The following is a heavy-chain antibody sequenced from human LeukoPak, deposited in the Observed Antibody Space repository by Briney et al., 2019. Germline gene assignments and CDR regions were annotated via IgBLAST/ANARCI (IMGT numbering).Heavy chain of an antibody. CDR3: ARWYCSSTSCYYDY. Sequence: GGSLRLSCAASGFTVSSNYMSWVRQAPGKGLEWVSIIYSIGTTYYTDSVKGRFTISRDNSKNTLYLQMNSLRAEDTAVYYCARWYCSSTSCYYDYWGQGTLVTVSS. CDR2: IYSIGTT. V-gene: IGHV3-53*01. D-gene: IGHD2-2*01. J-gene: IGHJ4*02. CDR1: GFTVSSNY.